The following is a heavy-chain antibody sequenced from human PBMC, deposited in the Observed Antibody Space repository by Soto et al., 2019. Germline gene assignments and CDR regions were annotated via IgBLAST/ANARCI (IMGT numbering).Heavy chain of an antibody. CDR3: ASGIAVAEAYFDY. J-gene: IGHJ4*02. CDR1: GGSISSGGYY. V-gene: IGHV4-31*03. D-gene: IGHD6-19*01. Sequence: SETLSLTCTVSGGSISSGGYYWSWIRQHPGKGLEWIGYIYYSGSTYYNPSLKSRVTISVDTSKNQFSLKLSSVTSVDTAVYYCASGIAVAEAYFDYWGQGTLVTVSS. CDR2: IYYSGST.